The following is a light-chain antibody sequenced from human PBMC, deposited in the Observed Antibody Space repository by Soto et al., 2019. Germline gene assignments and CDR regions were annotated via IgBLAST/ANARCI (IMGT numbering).Light chain of an antibody. Sequence: VMTQSPATLSVSPGERATLSCRASQSINSNLAWYQQRPGQAPRLLIYGASTRATGIPARFSGSGSGPEFTHTLSSLQSEDFAVYYCQQYNNWWTFGQGTKVEIK. CDR3: QQYNNWWT. J-gene: IGKJ1*01. V-gene: IGKV3-15*01. CDR2: GAS. CDR1: QSINSN.